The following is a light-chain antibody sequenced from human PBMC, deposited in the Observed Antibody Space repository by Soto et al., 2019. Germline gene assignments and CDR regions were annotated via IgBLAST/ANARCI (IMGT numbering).Light chain of an antibody. J-gene: IGKJ2*01. CDR1: QSIRSW. CDR2: DAS. Sequence: DIQMTQSPSTLSASVGDRVTITCRASQSIRSWLAWYLQRPGKAPKLLIYDASTLESGVPSRFSGSGSGTEFTLTIRSLQPDDFATYYCQQYNSNSKYTFGQGTKLEIK. CDR3: QQYNSNSKYT. V-gene: IGKV1-5*01.